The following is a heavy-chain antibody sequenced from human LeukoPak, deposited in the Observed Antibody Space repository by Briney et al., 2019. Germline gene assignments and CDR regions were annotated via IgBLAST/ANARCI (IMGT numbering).Heavy chain of an antibody. CDR3: AKEADTAMVEANWFDP. V-gene: IGHV3-30*18. CDR1: GFTFSNYA. D-gene: IGHD5-18*01. CDR2: ISYDGSNK. J-gene: IGHJ5*02. Sequence: GGSLRLSCAASGFTFSNYAMHWVRQAPGKGLEWVAVISYDGSNKYYADSVKGRFTISRDNSKNTLYLQMNSLRAEDTAVYYCAKEADTAMVEANWFDPWGQGTLVTVSS.